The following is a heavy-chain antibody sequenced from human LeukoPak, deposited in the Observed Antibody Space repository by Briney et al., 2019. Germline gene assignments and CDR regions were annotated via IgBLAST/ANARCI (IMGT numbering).Heavy chain of an antibody. CDR2: ISVNGGNT. J-gene: IGHJ4*02. V-gene: IGHV3-23*01. CDR3: AIDLRWGVLPHDY. CDR1: GFTFSSYA. Sequence: GGSLRLSCAASGFTFSSYAMSWVRQAPGRGLEWVSGISVNGGNTYHADSVKGRFTISRDNSKNTLYLQMNSLRAEDTAVYYCAIDLRWGVLPHDYWGQGTLVTVSS. D-gene: IGHD1-14*01.